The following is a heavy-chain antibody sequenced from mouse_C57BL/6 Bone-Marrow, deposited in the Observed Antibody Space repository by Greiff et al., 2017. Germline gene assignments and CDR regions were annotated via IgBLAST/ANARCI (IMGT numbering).Heavy chain of an antibody. D-gene: IGHD2-2*01. V-gene: IGHV1-53*01. CDR3: ARGNNGYLNYFDY. Sequence: QVQLQQPGTELVKPGASVKLSCKASGYTFTSYWMHWVKQRPGQGLEWIGNITPSHGGTNYNEKFKSKATLTVAKSSSTAYMQLISLTSEDSAVYYCARGNNGYLNYFDYWGQGTTLTVSS. CDR2: ITPSHGGT. CDR1: GYTFTSYW. J-gene: IGHJ2*01.